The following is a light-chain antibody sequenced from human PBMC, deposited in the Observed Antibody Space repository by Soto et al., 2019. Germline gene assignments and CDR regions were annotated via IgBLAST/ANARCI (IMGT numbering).Light chain of an antibody. V-gene: IGLV2-23*03. Sequence: QSVLTQPASVSGSPGQSITISCTGTSSDVGSYNLVSWYQQHPGKAPKLMIYEGSKRPSGVSNRFSGSKSGNTASLTISGLQAEDEADYYCCSYAGSSTFHAGFGGGTKLTVL. CDR1: SSDVGSYNL. CDR3: CSYAGSSTFHAG. CDR2: EGS. J-gene: IGLJ2*01.